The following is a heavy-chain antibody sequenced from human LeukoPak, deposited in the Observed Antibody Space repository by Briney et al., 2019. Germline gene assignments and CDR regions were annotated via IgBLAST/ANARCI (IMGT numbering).Heavy chain of an antibody. Sequence: AGRSLRLSCAASGFTFSSYAMHLVRQAPGKGLEWLAVISYDGSNKYYADSVKGRFTISRDNSKNTLYLQMNSLRAEDTAVYYCAREKDYGDYSPDYYYGMDVWGQGTTVTVSS. CDR2: ISYDGSNK. D-gene: IGHD4-17*01. V-gene: IGHV3-30*04. J-gene: IGHJ6*02. CDR3: AREKDYGDYSPDYYYGMDV. CDR1: GFTFSSYA.